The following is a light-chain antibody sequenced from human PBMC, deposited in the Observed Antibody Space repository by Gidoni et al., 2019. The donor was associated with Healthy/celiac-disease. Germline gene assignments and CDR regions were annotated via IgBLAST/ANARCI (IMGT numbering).Light chain of an antibody. Sequence: EIVLTQSPATLSLSPGERATLSCRASQSVSSYLAWYQQKPGQAPRLLIYDASNRATGIPAKFSGSGSGTDFTLTLSSLEPEDFAVYYCQHRLTFGGGTKVEIK. V-gene: IGKV3-11*01. J-gene: IGKJ4*01. CDR1: QSVSSY. CDR2: DAS. CDR3: QHRLT.